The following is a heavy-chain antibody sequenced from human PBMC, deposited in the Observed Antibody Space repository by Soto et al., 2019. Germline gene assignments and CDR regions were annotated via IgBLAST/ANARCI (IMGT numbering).Heavy chain of an antibody. CDR3: ARMASLREWLVNAFDM. CDR1: GFTVSTNY. Sequence: LRLSCAASGFTVSTNYISWVRQAPGKGLELVSIIYSGGKTYYADSVKGRFVTSRDNSKNTLYLQMNSLRVEDTAVYYCARMASLREWLVNAFDMWGQGTTVTVSS. J-gene: IGHJ3*02. CDR2: IYSGGKT. V-gene: IGHV3-53*01. D-gene: IGHD6-19*01.